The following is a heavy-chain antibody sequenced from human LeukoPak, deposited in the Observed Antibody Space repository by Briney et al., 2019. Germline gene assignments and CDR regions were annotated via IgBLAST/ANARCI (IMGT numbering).Heavy chain of an antibody. CDR3: APKGVELVDY. CDR2: ISGSGGST. V-gene: IGHV3-23*01. Sequence: GGSLRLSCAASGFTFNSYAMGWVRQAPGKGLEWVSAISGSGGSTYYADSVKGRFTISRDNSKNTLYLQMNSLRAEDAAVYYCAPKGVELVDYWGQGTLVTVSS. D-gene: IGHD6-6*01. CDR1: GFTFNSYA. J-gene: IGHJ4*02.